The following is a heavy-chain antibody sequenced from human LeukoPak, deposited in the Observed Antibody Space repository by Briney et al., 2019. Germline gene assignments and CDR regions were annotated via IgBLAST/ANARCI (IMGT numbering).Heavy chain of an antibody. Sequence: SETLSLTCTVSGDSMSNYYWSWIRQPPGKGLEWIGHIYFSGSTNYNPSLKSRVTISVDTSKNQFSLKLSSVTAADTAVYYCARGRLFYYDSSGYDADYWGQGTLVTVSS. CDR3: ARGRLFYYDSSGYDADY. J-gene: IGHJ4*02. CDR2: IYFSGST. V-gene: IGHV4-59*12. CDR1: GDSMSNYY. D-gene: IGHD3-22*01.